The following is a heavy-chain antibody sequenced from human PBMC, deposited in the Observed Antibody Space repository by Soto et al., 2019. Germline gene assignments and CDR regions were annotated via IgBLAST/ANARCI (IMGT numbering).Heavy chain of an antibody. CDR2: INHSGST. D-gene: IGHD3-9*01. CDR3: ASYFDGQLDYSYYGMDV. J-gene: IGHJ6*04. CDR1: GGSFSGYY. Sequence: SETLSLTCAVYGGSFSGYYWIWIRQPPGKGLEWIGEINHSGSTNYNPSLKSRVTISVDTSKNQFSLKLSSVTAADTAVYYCASYFDGQLDYSYYGMDVWGKGTTVTVSS. V-gene: IGHV4-34*01.